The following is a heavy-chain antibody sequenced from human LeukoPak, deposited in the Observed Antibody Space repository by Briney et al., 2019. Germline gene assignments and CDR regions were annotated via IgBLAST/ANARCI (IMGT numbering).Heavy chain of an antibody. CDR2: IYYSGST. Sequence: SETLSLTCTVSGGSISSYYWSWIRQPPGKGLEWIGYIYYSGSTNYNPSLKSRVTISVDTSKNQFSLKLSSVTAADTAVYYCARHARPPDWFDHWGQGTLVTVSS. CDR3: ARHARPPDWFDH. V-gene: IGHV4-59*08. CDR1: GGSISSYY. J-gene: IGHJ5*02.